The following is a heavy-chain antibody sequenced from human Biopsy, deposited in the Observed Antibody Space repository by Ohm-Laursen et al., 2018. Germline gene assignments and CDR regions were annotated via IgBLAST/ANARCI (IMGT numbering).Heavy chain of an antibody. CDR1: GFTFSRHG. V-gene: IGHV3-33*01. J-gene: IGHJ4*02. D-gene: IGHD3-22*01. CDR2: IWSDGNNK. Sequence: LSLTCAAAGFTFSRHGTHWVRQAPGKGLEWVAAIWSDGNNKYYADSVKGRFTISRDTSRNTLYMQMNSLRVEDTALYYCARDAEEFDSSGPRFDYWGQGTLVTVSS. CDR3: ARDAEEFDSSGPRFDY.